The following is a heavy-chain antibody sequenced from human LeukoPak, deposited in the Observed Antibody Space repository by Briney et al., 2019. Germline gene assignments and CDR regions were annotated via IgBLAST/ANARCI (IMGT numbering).Heavy chain of an antibody. CDR3: ARDSGYGLAFDY. V-gene: IGHV3-21*01. Sequence: PGGSLRLSCAASGFTFSSYSMNWVRQAPGKGLGWVSSISSSSSYIYYADSVKGRFTISRDNAKNSLYLQMNSLRAEDTAVYYCARDSGYGLAFDYWGQGTLVTVSS. CDR2: ISSSSSYI. CDR1: GFTFSSYS. J-gene: IGHJ4*02. D-gene: IGHD5-12*01.